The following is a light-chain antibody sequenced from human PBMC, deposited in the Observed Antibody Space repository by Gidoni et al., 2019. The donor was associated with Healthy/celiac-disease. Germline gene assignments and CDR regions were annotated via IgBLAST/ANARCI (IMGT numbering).Light chain of an antibody. J-gene: IGKJ2*01. V-gene: IGKV1-39*01. CDR2: AAS. CDR1: QRISSY. CDR3: QQSYSTPFT. Sequence: DIQITQSPSSLSASVEDRVTITCRASQRISSYLNWYQQKPGKAPKLLIYAASSFQSGVPARFSGSGSGTDFTLTISSLQPEDFATYYCQQSYSTPFTFGQGTKLEIK.